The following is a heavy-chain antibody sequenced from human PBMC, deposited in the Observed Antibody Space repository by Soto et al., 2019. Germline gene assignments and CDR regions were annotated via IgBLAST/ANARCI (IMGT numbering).Heavy chain of an antibody. J-gene: IGHJ6*02. Sequence: PVGSLRLSCAASGFIFANYGMHWVRQAPGKGLEWVALITCEGSNKYYADAVKGRFTISRDNAKNMVSLQMDSLRAEDTAVYYCAKARGANNWANYYGLDVWGQGTTVTVSS. D-gene: IGHD1-1*01. CDR3: AKARGANNWANYYGLDV. CDR2: ITCEGSNK. CDR1: GFIFANYG. V-gene: IGHV3-30*18.